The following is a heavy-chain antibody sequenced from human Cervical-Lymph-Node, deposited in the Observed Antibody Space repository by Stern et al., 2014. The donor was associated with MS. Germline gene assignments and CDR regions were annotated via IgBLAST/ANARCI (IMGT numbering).Heavy chain of an antibody. Sequence: QVQLVESGGGVVQPGRSLRLSCAASGFTFSTYGMHWVRQAPGKGLEWVAVILSDGTNSLYAASVKGRFTISRDNSKNTLYLQMNPLRTEDTAVYYCAREAPVEPAATDAFDIWGRGTMVAVSS. CDR1: GFTFSTYG. CDR2: ILSDGTNS. D-gene: IGHD2-2*01. V-gene: IGHV3-33*01. J-gene: IGHJ3*02. CDR3: AREAPVEPAATDAFDI.